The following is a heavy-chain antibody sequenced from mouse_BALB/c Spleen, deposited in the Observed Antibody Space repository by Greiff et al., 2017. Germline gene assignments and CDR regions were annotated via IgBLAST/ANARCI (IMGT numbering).Heavy chain of an antibody. CDR3: AREVRRAYYFDY. V-gene: IGHV5-4*02. J-gene: IGHJ2*01. CDR1: GFTFSDYY. CDR2: ISDGGSYT. D-gene: IGHD2-14*01. Sequence: EVHLVESGGGLVKPGGSLKLSCAASGFTFSDYYMYWVRQTPEKRLEWVATISDGGSYTYYPDSVKGRFTISRDNAKNNLYLQMSSLKSEDTAMYYCAREVRRAYYFDYWGQGTTLTVSS.